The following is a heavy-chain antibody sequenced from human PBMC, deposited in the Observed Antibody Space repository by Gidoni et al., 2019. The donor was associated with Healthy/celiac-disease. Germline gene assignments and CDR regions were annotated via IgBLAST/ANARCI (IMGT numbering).Heavy chain of an antibody. CDR1: GGAIRSSNW. V-gene: IGHV4-4*02. CDR3: ARGIVVVVAATLSRRTSNWFDP. CDR2: IYPRGST. D-gene: IGHD2-15*01. J-gene: IGHJ5*02. Sequence: QVQLQESGPGLVKPSGTLSLTCAVSGGAIRSSNWWSWVRQPPGKGVEWIGEIYPRGSTNYNPSLKSRVTIAVDKAKNQFSLKLSSVTAADTAVYYCARGIVVVVAATLSRRTSNWFDPWGQGTLVTVSS.